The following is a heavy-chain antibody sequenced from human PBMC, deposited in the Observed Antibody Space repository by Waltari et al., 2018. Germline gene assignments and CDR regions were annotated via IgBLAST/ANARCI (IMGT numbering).Heavy chain of an antibody. CDR3: ARNQRGWFDAFDI. CDR2: LHYIGDT. CDR1: GDSISNNNYY. Sequence: QLQLQESGPGLVEPSETLSLTCTASGDSISNNNYYWGWSRQPQGTGLEWIGSLHYIGDTYYSSSLKSRVIISVDTSNNQFSLRLTSVTAADTAIYFCARNQRGWFDAFDIWGQGTAVTVSS. D-gene: IGHD6-19*01. J-gene: IGHJ3*02. V-gene: IGHV4-39*07.